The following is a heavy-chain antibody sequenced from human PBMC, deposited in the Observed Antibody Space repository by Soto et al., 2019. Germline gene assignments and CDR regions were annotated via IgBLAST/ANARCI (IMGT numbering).Heavy chain of an antibody. CDR3: AVSMVATYYYYYGMDV. D-gene: IGHD5-12*01. J-gene: IGHJ6*02. CDR1: GGSISSGGYY. Sequence: QVQLQESGPGLVKPSQTLSLTCTVSGGSISSGGYYWSWIRQHTGKGLEWIGYIYYSGSTYYNPSLKSRVTISVDTSKNQFSLKLSSVTAADTAVYYCAVSMVATYYYYYGMDVWGQGTTVTVSS. CDR2: IYYSGST. V-gene: IGHV4-31*03.